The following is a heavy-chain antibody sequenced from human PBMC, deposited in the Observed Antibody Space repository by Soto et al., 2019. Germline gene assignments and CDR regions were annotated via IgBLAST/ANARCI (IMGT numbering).Heavy chain of an antibody. CDR3: AKLRDNWGIFDY. CDR1: GFTFSSYA. J-gene: IGHJ4*02. CDR2: ISGSGGST. Sequence: LRLSCAASGFTFSSYAMSWVRQAPGKGLEWVSAISGSGGSTYYADSVKGRFTISRDNSKNTLYLQMNSLRAEDTAVYYCAKLRDNWGIFDYWGQGTLVTVSS. D-gene: IGHD7-27*01. V-gene: IGHV3-23*01.